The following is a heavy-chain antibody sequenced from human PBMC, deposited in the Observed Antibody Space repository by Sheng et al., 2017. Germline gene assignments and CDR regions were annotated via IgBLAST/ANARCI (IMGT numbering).Heavy chain of an antibody. CDR2: INSDGSST. Sequence: EVQLVESGGGLVQPGGSLRLSCAASGFTFSSYWMHWVRQAPGKGLVWVSRINSDGSSTSYADSVKGRFTISRDNAKNTLYLQMNSLRAEDTAVYYCAREGASYYDSSGYYVDYWGQGTLVTVSS. V-gene: IGHV3-74*01. CDR1: GFTFSSYW. D-gene: IGHD3-22*01. J-gene: IGHJ4*02. CDR3: AREGASYYDSSGYYVDY.